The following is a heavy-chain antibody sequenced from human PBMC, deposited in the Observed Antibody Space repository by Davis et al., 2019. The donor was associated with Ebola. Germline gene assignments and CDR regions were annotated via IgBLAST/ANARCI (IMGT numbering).Heavy chain of an antibody. J-gene: IGHJ4*02. V-gene: IGHV3-23*01. CDR1: GFTFSSYA. CDR2: ISGSGGST. D-gene: IGHD4-17*01. Sequence: GESLKISCAASGFTFSSYAMSWVRQAPGKGLEWVPAISGSGGSTYYADSVKGRFTISRDNAKNSLYLQMNSLRAEDTAVYYCAARYGDYAPIDYWGQGTLVTVSS. CDR3: AARYGDYAPIDY.